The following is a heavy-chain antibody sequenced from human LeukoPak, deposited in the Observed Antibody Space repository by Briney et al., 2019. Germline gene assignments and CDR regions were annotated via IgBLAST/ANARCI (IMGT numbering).Heavy chain of an antibody. CDR1: GFTFSTYG. Sequence: GESLRLSCAVSGFTFSTYGMHWVRQAPDKGLEWVAVIYYDGNGKYYGDSVKGRFTISRDLSRNTLYLQMNSLRAEDTAIYYCVKSHSSSWSVLDCWGQGTLVTVSS. CDR2: IYYDGNGK. CDR3: VKSHSSSWSVLDC. J-gene: IGHJ4*02. V-gene: IGHV3-33*06. D-gene: IGHD6-13*01.